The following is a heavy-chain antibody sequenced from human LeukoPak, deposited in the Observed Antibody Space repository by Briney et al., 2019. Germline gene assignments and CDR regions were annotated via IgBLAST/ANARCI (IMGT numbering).Heavy chain of an antibody. Sequence: SETLSLTCTVSGGSINSFFWGWIRQSPGKRLEWIGNIYHTGSTNYNPSLKSRVTISIDTSKNHFSMKLTSVTAADTAVYYCASDLYSTGLWGQGTLVTVSS. V-gene: IGHV4-59*01. CDR2: IYHTGST. J-gene: IGHJ4*02. CDR3: ASDLYSTGL. D-gene: IGHD2-8*02. CDR1: GGSINSFF.